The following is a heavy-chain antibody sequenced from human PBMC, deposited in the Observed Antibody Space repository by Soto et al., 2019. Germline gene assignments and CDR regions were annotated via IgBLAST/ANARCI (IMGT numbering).Heavy chain of an antibody. CDR3: TTGPSDLRAGVGHYGMDV. Sequence: TGGSLRLSCAASGFTISDYYMSWIRQAPGKGLEWVSYISSSGSTIYYADSVKGRFTISRDNAKNSLYLQMNSLRAEDTAVYYCTTGPSDLRAGVGHYGMDVWGQGTTVTVSS. CDR2: ISSSGSTI. V-gene: IGHV3-11*01. D-gene: IGHD2-21*01. J-gene: IGHJ6*02. CDR1: GFTISDYY.